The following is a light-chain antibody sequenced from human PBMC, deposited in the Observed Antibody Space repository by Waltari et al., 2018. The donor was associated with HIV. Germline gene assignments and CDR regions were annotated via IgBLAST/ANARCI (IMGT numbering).Light chain of an antibody. V-gene: IGLV2-14*01. CDR2: EVS. J-gene: IGLJ2*01. CDR3: SSYTSSSTLV. Sequence: QSALTQPASVSGSPGQSLTISCTGTSRDVGGYNYVSWYQQHPGKAPKLMIYEVSNRPSGVSNRFSGSKSGNTASLTISGLQAEDEADYYCSSYTSSSTLVFGGGTKLTVL. CDR1: SRDVGGYNY.